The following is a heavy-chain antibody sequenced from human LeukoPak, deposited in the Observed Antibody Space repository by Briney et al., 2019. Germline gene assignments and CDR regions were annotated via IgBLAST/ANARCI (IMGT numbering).Heavy chain of an antibody. CDR3: ARSNYLTTAGRGWVLYYFDY. CDR2: IKQDGSEN. CDR1: GFTFNNYW. V-gene: IGHV3-7*01. D-gene: IGHD6-13*01. J-gene: IGHJ4*02. Sequence: GGSLRLSCAASGFTFNNYWMSWVRQAPGKGLEWVANIKQDGSENYYVDSMKGRFTISRDNAKNSLYLQMNSLRAEDTAVYYCARSNYLTTAGRGWVLYYFDYWGQGTLVTVSS.